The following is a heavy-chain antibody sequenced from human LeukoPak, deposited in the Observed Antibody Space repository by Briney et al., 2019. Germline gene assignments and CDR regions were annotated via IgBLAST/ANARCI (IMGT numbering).Heavy chain of an antibody. CDR3: ARCELRYDAFDI. CDR1: GFTFSDYY. D-gene: IGHD4-17*01. CDR2: ISSSGSTI. J-gene: IGHJ3*02. Sequence: GGSLRLSCAASGFTFSDYYMSWIRQAPGKGLEWVSYISSSGSTIYYADSVKGRFTISRDNAKNSLHLQMNSLRAEDTAVYYCARCELRYDAFDIWGQGTMVTVSS. V-gene: IGHV3-11*01.